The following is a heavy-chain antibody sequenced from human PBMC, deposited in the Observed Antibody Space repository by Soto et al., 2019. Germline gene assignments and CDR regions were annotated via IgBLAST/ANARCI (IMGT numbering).Heavy chain of an antibody. V-gene: IGHV3-23*01. J-gene: IGHJ4*02. D-gene: IGHD1-26*01. Sequence: GGSLRLSCAASGFIFSSYAMSWVRQAPGKGLECVSAISGSGGSTYYADSMKGRFTISRDNLKSTLYLQMNSLRAEDTAVYYCAKGPKGSYARVHFDYWGQGTLVTVSS. CDR3: AKGPKGSYARVHFDY. CDR1: GFIFSSYA. CDR2: ISGSGGST.